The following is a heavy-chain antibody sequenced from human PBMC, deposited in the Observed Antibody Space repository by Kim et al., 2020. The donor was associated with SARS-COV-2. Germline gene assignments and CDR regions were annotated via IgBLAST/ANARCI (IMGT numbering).Heavy chain of an antibody. CDR1: GGSISSYY. Sequence: SETLSLTCTVSGGSISSYYWSWIRQPPGKGLEWIGNIYYIGSTNYNPSLKSRVTVSVDTSKNQFSLKLSSVTAADTAVYYCAKGEAWFDPWGQGTRVTVS. CDR2: IYYIGST. D-gene: IGHD1-26*01. J-gene: IGHJ5*02. V-gene: IGHV4-59*01. CDR3: AKGEAWFDP.